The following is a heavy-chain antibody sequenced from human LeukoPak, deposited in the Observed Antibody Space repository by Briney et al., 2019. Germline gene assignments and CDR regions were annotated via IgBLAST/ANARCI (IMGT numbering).Heavy chain of an antibody. Sequence: SETLSLTCAVYGGSFSDYYWSWIRQPPGKGLEWIGEINHSGNTKYNPSLKSRVTISVDTSKNQFSLKLRSVTAADTAVYYCARDRAVGFDYWGQGTLVTVSS. CDR2: INHSGNT. J-gene: IGHJ4*02. D-gene: IGHD4-23*01. V-gene: IGHV4-34*01. CDR1: GGSFSDYY. CDR3: ARDRAVGFDY.